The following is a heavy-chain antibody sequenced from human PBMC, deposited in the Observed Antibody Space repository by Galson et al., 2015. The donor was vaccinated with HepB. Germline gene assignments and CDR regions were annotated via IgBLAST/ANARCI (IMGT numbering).Heavy chain of an antibody. CDR1: GFTFSDYY. CDR3: AREGYGGFDY. CDR2: ISSSSSYT. Sequence: SLRLSCAASGFTFSDYYMSWIRQAPGKGLEWVSYISSSSSYTNYADSVKGRFTISRDNAKNSLYLQTNSLRAEDTAVYYCAREGYGGFDYWGQGTLVTVSS. V-gene: IGHV3-11*06. D-gene: IGHD3-10*01. J-gene: IGHJ4*02.